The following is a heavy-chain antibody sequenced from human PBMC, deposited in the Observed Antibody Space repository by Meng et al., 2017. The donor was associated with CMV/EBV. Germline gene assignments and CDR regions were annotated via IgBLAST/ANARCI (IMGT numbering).Heavy chain of an antibody. Sequence: GESLKISCAASGFTFDDYGMSWVRQAPGKGLEWVSGINWNGGSTGYADSVKDRFTISRDNAKNSLYLQMNSLRAEDTALYYCARDLPYVLDGMDVWGQGTTVTVSS. CDR2: INWNGGST. D-gene: IGHD2-8*02. V-gene: IGHV3-20*04. J-gene: IGHJ6*02. CDR1: GFTFDDYG. CDR3: ARDLPYVLDGMDV.